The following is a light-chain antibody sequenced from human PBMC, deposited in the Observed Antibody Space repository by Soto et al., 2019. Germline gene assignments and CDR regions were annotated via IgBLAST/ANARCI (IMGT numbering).Light chain of an antibody. CDR1: QSVSNY. V-gene: IGKV3-20*01. J-gene: IGKJ1*01. CDR3: HQYGGSPQT. Sequence: EIVLTQSPGTLSLSPGERATLSCRASQSVSNYLAWYQQKPGQAPRLLIYGASRRATVIPDRFSGSGSGTDFTLTISRLEPKDFAVYYCHQYGGSPQTFGQGTNVEIK. CDR2: GAS.